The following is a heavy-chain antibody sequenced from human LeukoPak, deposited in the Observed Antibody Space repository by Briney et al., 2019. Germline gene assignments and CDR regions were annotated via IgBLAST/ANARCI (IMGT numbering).Heavy chain of an antibody. V-gene: IGHV4-39*01. CDR3: ARLPRGYSYGYYYYYGMDV. CDR1: GGSISSSYY. CDR2: IYYSGST. Sequence: SVTLSLTCTVSGGSISSSYYSGWIRPPPGKGLEWIGSIYYSGSTYYNPSLKSRVTISVDTSKNQFSLKLSSVTAADTAVYYCARLPRGYSYGYYYYYGMDVWGQGTTVTVSS. J-gene: IGHJ6*02. D-gene: IGHD5-18*01.